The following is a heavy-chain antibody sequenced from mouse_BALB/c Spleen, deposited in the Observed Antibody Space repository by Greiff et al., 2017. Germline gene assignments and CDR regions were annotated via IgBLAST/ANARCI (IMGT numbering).Heavy chain of an antibody. D-gene: IGHD1-1*01. Sequence: VHLVESGPGLVQPSQSLSITCTVSGFSLTSYGVHWVRQSPGKGLEWLGVIWSGGSTDYNAAFISRLSISKDNSKSQVFFKMNSLQANDTAIYYCARSHYYDVGFDYWGQGTTLTVSS. CDR2: IWSGGST. J-gene: IGHJ2*01. V-gene: IGHV2-2*02. CDR3: ARSHYYDVGFDY. CDR1: GFSLTSYG.